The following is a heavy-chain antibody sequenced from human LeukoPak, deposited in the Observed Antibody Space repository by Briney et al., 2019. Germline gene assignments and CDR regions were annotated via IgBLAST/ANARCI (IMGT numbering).Heavy chain of an antibody. Sequence: ASVKVSCKASGYTFTSYAISWVRQAPGQGLEWMGGIIPIFGTANYAQKFQGRVTITADESTSTAYMELSSLRSEDTAVYYCARADYYDSSGYYCNWFDPWGQGTLVTVSS. V-gene: IGHV1-69*13. J-gene: IGHJ5*02. CDR3: ARADYYDSSGYYCNWFDP. D-gene: IGHD3-22*01. CDR2: IIPIFGTA. CDR1: GYTFTSYA.